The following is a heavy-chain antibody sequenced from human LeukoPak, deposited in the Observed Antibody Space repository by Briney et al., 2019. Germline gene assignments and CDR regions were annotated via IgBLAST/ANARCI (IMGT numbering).Heavy chain of an antibody. Sequence: ASVKVSCKASGGTFSSYAISWVRQAPGQGLGWMGGIIPIFGTANYAQKFQGRVTITADESTSTAYMELSSLRSEDTAVYYCASGGYGQYYFDYRGQGTLVTVSS. CDR2: IIPIFGTA. CDR3: ASGGYGQYYFDY. CDR1: GGTFSSYA. J-gene: IGHJ4*02. D-gene: IGHD2-15*01. V-gene: IGHV1-69*13.